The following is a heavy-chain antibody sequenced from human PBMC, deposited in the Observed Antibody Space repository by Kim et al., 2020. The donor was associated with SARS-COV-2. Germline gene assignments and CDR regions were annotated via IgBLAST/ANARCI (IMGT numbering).Heavy chain of an antibody. J-gene: IGHJ6*01. CDR2: IWYDGSST. CDR1: GFTFSSYG. V-gene: IGHV3-33*08. CDR3: ATDRGEYSHGYSCISV. D-gene: IGHD5-18*01. Sequence: GGSLRLSCEASGFTFSSYGMHWVRQAPGKGLEWVAVIWYDGSSTYYADSVKGRFTISRDNSKNTVYLQMNSLRAEDTAVYYCATDRGEYSHGYSCISVWG.